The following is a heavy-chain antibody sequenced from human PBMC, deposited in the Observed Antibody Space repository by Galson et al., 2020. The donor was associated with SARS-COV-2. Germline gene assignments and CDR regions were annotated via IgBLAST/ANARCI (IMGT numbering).Heavy chain of an antibody. CDR2: INAGNGNT. J-gene: IGHJ5*02. Sequence: ASVKVSCKASGYTFTSYAMHWVRQAPGQRLEWMGWINAGNGNTKYSQKFQGRVTITRDTSASTAYMELSSLRSEDTAVYYCARSDIVVVYIWFDPWGQGTLVTVSS. V-gene: IGHV1-3*01. D-gene: IGHD2-2*01. CDR1: GYTFTSYA. CDR3: ARSDIVVVYIWFDP.